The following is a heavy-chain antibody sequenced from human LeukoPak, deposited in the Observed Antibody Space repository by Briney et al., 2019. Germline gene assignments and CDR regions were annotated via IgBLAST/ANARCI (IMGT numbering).Heavy chain of an antibody. D-gene: IGHD3-22*01. J-gene: IGHJ3*02. CDR3: AKIARYYDSSGYPDLDPFDI. V-gene: IGHV3-23*01. Sequence: GGSLRLSCAASAFTLSSYGMSWVRQAPGRGLEWVSAISGGGDTTYYADSVRGRFTISRDNSRNTLYLQMNSLRAEDTAVYYCAKIARYYDSSGYPDLDPFDIWGQGTRVTVSS. CDR1: AFTLSSYG. CDR2: ISGGGDTT.